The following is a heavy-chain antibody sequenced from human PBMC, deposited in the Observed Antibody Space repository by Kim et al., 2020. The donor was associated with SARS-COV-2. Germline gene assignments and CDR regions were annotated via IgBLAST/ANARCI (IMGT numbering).Heavy chain of an antibody. CDR3: ARGYRLDGMDV. D-gene: IGHD3-16*02. J-gene: IGHJ6*02. CDR2: T. Sequence: TYYPGSVKGRFTICRENAKNSLYLQMNSLRAGDTAVYYCARGYRLDGMDVWGQGTTVTVSS. V-gene: IGHV3-13*01.